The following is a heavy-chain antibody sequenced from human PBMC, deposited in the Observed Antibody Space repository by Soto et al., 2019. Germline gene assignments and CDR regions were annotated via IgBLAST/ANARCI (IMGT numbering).Heavy chain of an antibody. D-gene: IGHD2-2*01. CDR2: ISSNGSNK. V-gene: IGHV3-64*04. Sequence: GGSLRLSCAASGFTFSSYAMHWVRQAPGKGLEYVSAISSNGSNKYYADSVKGRFTISRDNSKNTLYLQMNSLRAEDTAVYYCARDYLVVPHRVIDYWGQGTLVTVSS. CDR3: ARDYLVVPHRVIDY. J-gene: IGHJ4*02. CDR1: GFTFSSYA.